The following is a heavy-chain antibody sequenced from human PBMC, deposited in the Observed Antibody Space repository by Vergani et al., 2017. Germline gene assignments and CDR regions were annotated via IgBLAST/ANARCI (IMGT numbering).Heavy chain of an antibody. CDR1: GFTFSSYS. CDR3: ARERDSIAVDDY. CDR2: IKQYGSEK. V-gene: IGHV3-7*01. J-gene: IGHJ4*02. D-gene: IGHD6-19*01. Sequence: EVQLVESGGGLVKPGGSLRLSCAASGFTFSSYSMNWVRQAPGKGLEWVANIKQYGSEKYYVDSVKGRLTISRDNAKNSLYLQMNRLRAEDTAVYYCARERDSIAVDDYWGQGTLVTVSS.